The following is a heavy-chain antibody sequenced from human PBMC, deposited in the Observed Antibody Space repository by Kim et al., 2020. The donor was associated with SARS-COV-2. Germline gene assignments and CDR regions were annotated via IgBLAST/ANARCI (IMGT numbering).Heavy chain of an antibody. V-gene: IGHV5-51*01. CDR1: GYSFTSYW. CDR2: IYPGDSDT. D-gene: IGHD2-2*01. Sequence: GESLKISCKGSGYSFTSYWIGWVRQMPGKGLEWMGIIYPGDSDTRYSPSFQGQVTISADKSISTAYLQWSSLKASDTAMYYCARQYQLLNKKSGEIDYWGQGTLVTVSS. CDR3: ARQYQLLNKKSGEIDY. J-gene: IGHJ4*02.